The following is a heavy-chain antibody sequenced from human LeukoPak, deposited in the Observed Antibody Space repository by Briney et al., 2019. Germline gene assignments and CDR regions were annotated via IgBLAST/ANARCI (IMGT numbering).Heavy chain of an antibody. J-gene: IGHJ6*02. CDR3: ARPPGRDGYKYYYGMDV. D-gene: IGHD5-24*01. V-gene: IGHV3-30*03. Sequence: GRSLRLSCAASGFTFSSYGMHWVRQAPGKGLEWVAVISYDGSNKYYADSVKGRFTISRDNSKNTLYLQMNSLRAEDTAVYYCARPPGRDGYKYYYGMDVWGQGTTVTVSS. CDR1: GFTFSSYG. CDR2: ISYDGSNK.